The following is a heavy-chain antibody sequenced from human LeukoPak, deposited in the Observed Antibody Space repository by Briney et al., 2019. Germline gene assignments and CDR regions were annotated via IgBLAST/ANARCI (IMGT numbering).Heavy chain of an antibody. J-gene: IGHJ3*02. CDR1: GGSISSSSYY. Sequence: MASETLSLTCTVSGGSISSSSYYWGWIRQPPGKGLEWIGSIYYSGSTYYNPSLKSRLTISVDTSKNQFSLKLSSVTAADTAVYYCARHLGRLAHAFDIWGQGTMVTVSS. CDR2: IYYSGST. D-gene: IGHD6-19*01. V-gene: IGHV4-39*01. CDR3: ARHLGRLAHAFDI.